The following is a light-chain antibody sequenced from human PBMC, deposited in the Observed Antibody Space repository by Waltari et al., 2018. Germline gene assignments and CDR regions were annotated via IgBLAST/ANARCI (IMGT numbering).Light chain of an antibody. V-gene: IGKV1-5*03. CDR2: QAS. CDR1: QGISSW. J-gene: IGKJ1*01. CDR3: QQYDHYPWT. Sequence: DIQMTQSPSTLSASVGDRVTITCRTSQGISSWLTWYQQTPRKAPKLLIYQASKLGSGVPSRFSGSGSGTEFTPTISSLQPDDSATYYCQQYDHYPWTFGQGTKVELK.